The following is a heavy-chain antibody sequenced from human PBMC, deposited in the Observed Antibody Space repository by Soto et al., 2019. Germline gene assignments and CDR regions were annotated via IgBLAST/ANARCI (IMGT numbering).Heavy chain of an antibody. J-gene: IGHJ6*02. V-gene: IGHV1-2*02. Sequence: ASVKVSCKASGYTFTGYYMHWVRQAPGQGLEWMGWINPNSGGTNYAQKFQGRVTMTRDTSISTAYMELSRLRSDDTAVYYCAREMLAGIVVVPAASYCYYGMDVWGQGTTVTVSS. CDR2: INPNSGGT. CDR3: AREMLAGIVVVPAASYCYYGMDV. D-gene: IGHD2-2*01. CDR1: GYTFTGYY.